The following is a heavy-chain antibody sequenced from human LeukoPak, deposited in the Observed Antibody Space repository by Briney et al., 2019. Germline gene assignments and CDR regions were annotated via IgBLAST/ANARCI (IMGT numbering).Heavy chain of an antibody. J-gene: IGHJ6*02. CDR3: ARRNSSGSPYYYYYGMDV. Sequence: GGSLRLSRAASGFTFSSYGMNWVRQAPGKGLEWVSYTIGSGSTTYYADSVEGRFTISRDNAKNSLYLQMNSLRAEDTAVYYCARRNSSGSPYYYYYGMDVWGQGTTVTVSS. CDR1: GFTFSSYG. V-gene: IGHV3-48*01. CDR2: TIGSGSTT. D-gene: IGHD3-22*01.